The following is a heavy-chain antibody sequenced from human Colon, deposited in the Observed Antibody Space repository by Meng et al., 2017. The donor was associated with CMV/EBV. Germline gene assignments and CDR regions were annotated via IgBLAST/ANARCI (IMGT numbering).Heavy chain of an antibody. CDR2: INPNNGNT. D-gene: IGHD3-16*01. V-gene: IGHV1-18*01. CDR3: ARDWGDTTKVIVDY. J-gene: IGHJ4*02. Sequence: ASCYHFITYGISWLRQAPGQGLEWMGWINPNNGNTVYAPRFRDRVTMTTDASTSTAYMELTSLTSDDTAVYYCARDWGDTTKVIVDYWGRGTLVTVSS. CDR1: CYHFITYG.